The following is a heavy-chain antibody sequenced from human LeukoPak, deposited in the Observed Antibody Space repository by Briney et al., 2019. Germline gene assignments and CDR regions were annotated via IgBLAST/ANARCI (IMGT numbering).Heavy chain of an antibody. J-gene: IGHJ4*02. Sequence: PSETLSLTCTVSGYSISSGYYWGWIRQPPGKGLEWIGSIYHSGSTYYNPSLKSRVTISVDASKNQFSLKLSSVTAADTAVYYCARGPKGSGGSCYFDYWGQGTLVTVSS. CDR2: IYHSGST. CDR1: GYSISSGYY. D-gene: IGHD2-15*01. V-gene: IGHV4-38-2*02. CDR3: ARGPKGSGGSCYFDY.